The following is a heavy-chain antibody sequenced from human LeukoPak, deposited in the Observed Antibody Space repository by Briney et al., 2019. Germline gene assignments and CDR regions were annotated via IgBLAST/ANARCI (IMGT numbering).Heavy chain of an antibody. Sequence: PGRSLRLSCAASGFTVSNNYMSWVRQAPGKGLDWVSVIYTAGSTYYADSVKGRFTISRDNSKNTVYLQMNSLRAEDTAVYYCARVPDGYNLGTYFDPWGQGTLVTVSS. CDR3: ARVPDGYNLGTYFDP. CDR2: IYTAGST. CDR1: GFTVSNNY. D-gene: IGHD5-24*01. V-gene: IGHV3-53*01. J-gene: IGHJ5*02.